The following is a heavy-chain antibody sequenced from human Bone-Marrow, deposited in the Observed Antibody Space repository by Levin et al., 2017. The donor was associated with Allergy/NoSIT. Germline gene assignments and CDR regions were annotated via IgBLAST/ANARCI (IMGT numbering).Heavy chain of an antibody. J-gene: IGHJ4*02. Sequence: SETLSLTCAVSGGSISSGGYSWSWIRQPPGKGLEWIGYIYHSGSTYYNPSLKSRVTISVDRSKNQFSLKLSSVTAADTAVYYCARGIFDDYVWGSYRQGGYYFDYWGQGTLVTVSS. CDR2: IYHSGST. D-gene: IGHD3-16*02. V-gene: IGHV4-30-2*01. CDR3: ARGIFDDYVWGSYRQGGYYFDY. CDR1: GGSISSGGYS.